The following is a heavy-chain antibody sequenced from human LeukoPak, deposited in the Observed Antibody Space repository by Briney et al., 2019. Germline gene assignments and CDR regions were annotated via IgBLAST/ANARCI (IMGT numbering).Heavy chain of an antibody. V-gene: IGHV4-30-2*01. D-gene: IGHD5-12*01. Sequence: SQTLSLTCAVSGGSISSGGYSWSWLRQPPGKGLEWIGYIYHSGSTYYNPSLKSRVTISVDRSKNQFSLKLSSVTAADTAVYYCAREVATIGYYFDYWGQGTLVTVSS. CDR1: GGSISSGGYS. J-gene: IGHJ4*02. CDR2: IYHSGST. CDR3: AREVATIGYYFDY.